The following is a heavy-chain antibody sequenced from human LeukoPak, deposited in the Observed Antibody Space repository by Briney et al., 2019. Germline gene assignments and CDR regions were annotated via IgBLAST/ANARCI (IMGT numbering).Heavy chain of an antibody. CDR1: GFTFSSYE. CDR2: ISSSGSTI. V-gene: IGHV3-48*03. CDR3: ARDRRIGVRARDAFDI. D-gene: IGHD2-8*01. Sequence: QPGGSLRLSCAASGFTFSSYEMNWVRQAPGKGLEWVSYISSSGSTIYYADSVKGRFTISRDNAKNSLYLQMNSLRAEDTAVYYCARDRRIGVRARDAFDIWGQGTMVTVSS. J-gene: IGHJ3*02.